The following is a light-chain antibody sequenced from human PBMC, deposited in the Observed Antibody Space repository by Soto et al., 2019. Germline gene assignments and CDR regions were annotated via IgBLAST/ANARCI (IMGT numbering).Light chain of an antibody. CDR3: SSYISSSTVV. CDR2: DVS. J-gene: IGLJ2*01. V-gene: IGLV2-14*01. Sequence: QSALTQPASVSGSPGQSITISCTGTSSDVGGYNYVSWYQQHPGKAPKLMIYDVSNRPSGVSNRFSGSKSGNTASLTISGLQSEDEADYYCSSYISSSTVVFGGGPKLTVL. CDR1: SSDVGGYNY.